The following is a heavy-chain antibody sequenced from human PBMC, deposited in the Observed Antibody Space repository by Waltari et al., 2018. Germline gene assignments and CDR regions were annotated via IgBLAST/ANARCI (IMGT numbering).Heavy chain of an antibody. CDR1: GYTSNGYY. D-gene: IGHD1-7*01. J-gene: IGHJ6*03. CDR3: ARATHYNWNYVASYFYYMDV. Sequence: QAQRVQSRREVKTPVAAGKASCQTSGYTSNGYYRPWMPPAPGQGLQWLGYFNPNSGATKYAQNFQGRVTMTRDTSISAIYMHLTSLRSDDTAVYFCARATHYNWNYVASYFYYMDVWGTGTTITVSS. V-gene: IGHV1-2*02. CDR2: FNPNSGAT.